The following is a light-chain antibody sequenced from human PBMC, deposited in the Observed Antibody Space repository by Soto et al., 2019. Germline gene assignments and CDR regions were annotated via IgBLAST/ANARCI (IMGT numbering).Light chain of an antibody. CDR3: SSYTSSNIYV. CDR2: EVS. Sequence: QSVLTQPASVSGSPGQSITSACTGTSNDVGGYYYVSWYQQYPGKAPKLMIYEVSNRPSGVSNRFSGSKSGNTASLTISGLQAEDEADYYCSSYTSSNIYVFGSGTKVTVL. CDR1: SNDVGGYYY. V-gene: IGLV2-14*01. J-gene: IGLJ1*01.